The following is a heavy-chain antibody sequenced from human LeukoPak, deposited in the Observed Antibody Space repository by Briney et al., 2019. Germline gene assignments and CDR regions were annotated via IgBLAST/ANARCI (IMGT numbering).Heavy chain of an antibody. CDR2: INQDGSKQ. J-gene: IGHJ4*02. CDR1: GFTFSSYA. CDR3: ARDPDILLGVNFDY. D-gene: IGHD2-21*01. V-gene: IGHV3-7*01. Sequence: PGGSLRLSCAASGFTFSSYAMSWVRQAPGKGLEWVANINQDGSKQNYVGSVKGRFTVSRDNAQNSLYLQMHSLRAEDTAVYYCARDPDILLGVNFDYWGQGALVIVSS.